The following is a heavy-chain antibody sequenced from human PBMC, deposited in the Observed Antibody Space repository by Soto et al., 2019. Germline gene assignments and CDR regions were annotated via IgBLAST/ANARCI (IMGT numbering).Heavy chain of an antibody. CDR3: AKGGRLRYFDWFPKDAFDI. V-gene: IGHV3-74*01. Sequence: GGSLRLSCAASGFTFRSYWMHWVRQVPGKGLVWVSRVDNDGGGTIYADSVKGRFTVSRDNAKNTLFLQMNSLRAEDTAVYYCAKGGRLRYFDWFPKDAFDIWGQGTMVTVSS. CDR2: VDNDGGGT. CDR1: GFTFRSYW. J-gene: IGHJ3*02. D-gene: IGHD3-9*01.